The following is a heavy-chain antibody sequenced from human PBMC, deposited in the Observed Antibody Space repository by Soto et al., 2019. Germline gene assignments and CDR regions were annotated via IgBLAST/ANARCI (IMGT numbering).Heavy chain of an antibody. CDR3: ARGPRGLYHHDY. D-gene: IGHD2-2*01. V-gene: IGHV3-74*01. Sequence: GGSLRLSCASSGFTFSGDWMHWVRQGAGKGLVWVSRINMDGSSTNYADSVKGRFTISRDNAKNTLYLQMNSLRVDDTAVYYCARGPRGLYHHDYWGQGALVTVSS. J-gene: IGHJ4*02. CDR2: INMDGSST. CDR1: GFTFSGDW.